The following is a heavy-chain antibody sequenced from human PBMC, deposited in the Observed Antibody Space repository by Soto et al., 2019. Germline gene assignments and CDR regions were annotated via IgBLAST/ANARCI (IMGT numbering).Heavy chain of an antibody. J-gene: IGHJ4*02. D-gene: IGHD3-10*01. V-gene: IGHV3-23*01. CDR1: GFTFSSYA. CDR2: INTSGGDT. Sequence: GGSLRLSCASSGFTFSSYAMNWVRQAPGKGLEWVSGINTSGGDTHYADSVQGRSTISRDNSKHTLYLQMNSLRAEDTAVYYCARRVSGCDYWGQGTLVTVSS. CDR3: ARRVSGCDY.